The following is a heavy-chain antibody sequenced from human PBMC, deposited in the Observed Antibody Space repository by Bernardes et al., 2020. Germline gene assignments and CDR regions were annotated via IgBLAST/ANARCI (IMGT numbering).Heavy chain of an antibody. CDR1: GFTFSNSG. CDR3: ARDRGDCRSISCYYFDY. Sequence: GGSLRLSCAASGFTFSNSGMHWVRQAPGKGLAWVAVIWYDGRDQYYADSVKGRFIISRDNSKNTLYLQMNSLGAEDTAVYYCARDRGDCRSISCYYFDYWGQGTLVTGSS. V-gene: IGHV3-33*01. CDR2: IWYDGRDQ. D-gene: IGHD2-2*01. J-gene: IGHJ4*02.